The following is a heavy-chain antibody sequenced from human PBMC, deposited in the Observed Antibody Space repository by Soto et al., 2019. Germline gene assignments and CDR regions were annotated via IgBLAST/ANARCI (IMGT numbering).Heavy chain of an antibody. V-gene: IGHV1-2*04. J-gene: IGHJ5*02. CDR1: GYTFTGYY. D-gene: IGHD4-17*01. CDR2: INPNSGGT. CDR3: ARAGPATVTMGPFWGGEWFDP. Sequence: QVQLVRSGAEVKKPGASVKVSCKASGYTFTGYYMHWVRQAPGQGLEWMGWINPNSGGTNYAQKFQGWVTMTRDTSISTAYMELSRLRSDDTAVYYCARAGPATVTMGPFWGGEWFDPWGQGTLVTVSS.